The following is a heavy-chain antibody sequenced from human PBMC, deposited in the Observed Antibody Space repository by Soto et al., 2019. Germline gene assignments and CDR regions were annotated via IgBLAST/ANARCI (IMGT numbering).Heavy chain of an antibody. CDR3: ARDTTYGSSGYSDAFDI. V-gene: IGHV1-18*01. J-gene: IGHJ3*02. CDR1: GYTFTSYG. Sequence: ASVKVSCKASGYTFTSYGISWVRQAPGQGLEWMGWISAYNGNTNYAQKLQGRVTMTTDTSTSTAYMELKSLRSDDTAVYYCARDTTYGSSGYSDAFDIWGQGTMVTVSS. CDR2: ISAYNGNT. D-gene: IGHD3-22*01.